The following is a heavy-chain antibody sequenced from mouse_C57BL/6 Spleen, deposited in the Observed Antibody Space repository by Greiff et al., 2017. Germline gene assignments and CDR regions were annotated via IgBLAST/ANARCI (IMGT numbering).Heavy chain of an antibody. CDR3: ARKFHYYGKWPFDY. V-gene: IGHV1-64*01. D-gene: IGHD1-1*01. Sequence: QVQLQQPGAELVKPGASVKLSCKASGYTFTSYWMHWVKQRPGQGLEWIGMIHPNSGSTNYNEKFKSKATLTVDKSSSTAYMQLSSLTSEDSAVYYCARKFHYYGKWPFDYWGQGTTLTVSS. CDR1: GYTFTSYW. CDR2: IHPNSGST. J-gene: IGHJ2*01.